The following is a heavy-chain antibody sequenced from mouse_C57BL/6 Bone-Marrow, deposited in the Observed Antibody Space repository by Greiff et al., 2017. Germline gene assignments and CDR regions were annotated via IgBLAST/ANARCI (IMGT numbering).Heavy chain of an antibody. V-gene: IGHV1-54*01. J-gene: IGHJ2*01. CDR1: GYAFTNYL. CDR3: ARGLWYFDY. CDR2: INPGSGGT. Sequence: VQLQQSGAELVRPGTSVKVSCKASGYAFTNYLIEWVKQRPGQGLEWIGVINPGSGGTNYNEKFKGKATLTADKSSSTAYMQLSSLTSADSAVYVCARGLWYFDYCGQGTTLTVSS. D-gene: IGHD1-1*02.